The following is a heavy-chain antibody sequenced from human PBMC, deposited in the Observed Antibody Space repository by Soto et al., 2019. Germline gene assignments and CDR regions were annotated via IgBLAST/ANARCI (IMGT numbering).Heavy chain of an antibody. CDR2: IYYSGST. Sequence: SETLSLPCTVSGGYISSGGYYWSWIRQHPGKGLEWIGYIYYSGSTYYNPSLKSRVTISVDNSKNTLYLQMNSLRAEETAVYYCAKGRGPYYDFWSAPSWGQGTLVTVSS. V-gene: IGHV4-31*03. CDR1: GGYISSGGYY. D-gene: IGHD3-3*01. J-gene: IGHJ4*02. CDR3: AKGRGPYYDFWSAPS.